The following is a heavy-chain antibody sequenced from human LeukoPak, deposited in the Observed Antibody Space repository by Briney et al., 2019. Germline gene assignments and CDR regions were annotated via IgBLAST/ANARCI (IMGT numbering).Heavy chain of an antibody. CDR3: ARDAGKRVVVPAADPYYYGMDV. CDR2: IIPIFGTA. CDR1: GGTFSSYA. D-gene: IGHD2-2*01. Sequence: SVKLSCKASGGTFSSYAISWVRQAPGQGLEWMEGIIPIFGTANYAQKFQGRVTITADKSTSTAYMELSSLRSEDTAVYYCARDAGKRVVVPAADPYYYGMDVWGQGTTVTVSS. J-gene: IGHJ6*02. V-gene: IGHV1-69*06.